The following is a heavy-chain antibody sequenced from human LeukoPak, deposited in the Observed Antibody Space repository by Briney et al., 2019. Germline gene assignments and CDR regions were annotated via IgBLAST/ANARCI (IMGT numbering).Heavy chain of an antibody. J-gene: IGHJ5*01. Sequence: KTSETLSLTCAVSGGSISSGGYSWSWIRQPPGKGLEYIGYIYYSGSTYYNPSLKSRVTISVDTSKNHFSLKLSSVTAADTAVYYCARERGXLLDSXXXGTLVTVS. D-gene: IGHD3-10*01. CDR1: GGSISSGGYS. CDR2: IYYSGST. V-gene: IGHV4-30-4*07. CDR3: ARERGXLLDS.